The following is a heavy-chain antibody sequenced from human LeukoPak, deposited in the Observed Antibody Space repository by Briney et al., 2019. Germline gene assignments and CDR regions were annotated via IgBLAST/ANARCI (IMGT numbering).Heavy chain of an antibody. D-gene: IGHD5-18*01. V-gene: IGHV3-23*01. CDR1: GFTFSSYA. J-gene: IGHJ5*02. Sequence: GGSLRLSCAASGFTFSSYAMSWVRQAPGKGLEWVSAISGSGGSTYYADSVKGRFTISRDNSKNTLYLQMNSLRAEDTAVYYCARDADVDTAMENWFDPWGQGTLVTVSS. CDR3: ARDADVDTAMENWFDP. CDR2: ISGSGGST.